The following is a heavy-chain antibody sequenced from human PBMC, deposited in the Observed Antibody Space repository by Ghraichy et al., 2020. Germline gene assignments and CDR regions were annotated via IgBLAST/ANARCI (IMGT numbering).Heavy chain of an antibody. CDR2: ISAYNGDT. J-gene: IGHJ4*02. V-gene: IGHV1-18*01. CDR1: GYTFTSYG. Sequence: ASVKVSCKASGYTFTSYGISWVRQAPGQGLEWMGWISAYNGDTNYAQKLQGRVTMTTDTSTSTAYMELRSLRSDDTAVYYCARTREYYDSSGSDYWGQGTLVTVSS. CDR3: ARTREYYDSSGSDY. D-gene: IGHD3-22*01.